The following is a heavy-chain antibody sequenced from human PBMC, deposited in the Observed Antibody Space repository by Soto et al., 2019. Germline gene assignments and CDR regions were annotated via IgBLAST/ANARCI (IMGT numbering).Heavy chain of an antibody. CDR3: ARKSRNAYYFDY. CDR2: IYYSGNT. D-gene: IGHD2-2*01. V-gene: IGHV4-30-4*01. Sequence: QVQLQESGPGLVKPSQTLSLTCTVSGGSINDADYYWTWIRQPPGKGLEWIGYIYYSGNTYYNPSLKRRVTISLDKSNNQFSLSLSSVTAADPAVYSCARKSRNAYYFDYWGQGALVTVSS. J-gene: IGHJ4*02. CDR1: GGSINDADYY.